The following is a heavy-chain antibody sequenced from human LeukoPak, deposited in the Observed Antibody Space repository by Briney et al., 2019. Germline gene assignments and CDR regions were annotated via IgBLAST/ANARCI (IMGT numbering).Heavy chain of an antibody. CDR2: IYYSGST. Sequence: SETPSLTCTVSGGSINSSSYYWGWIRQPPGKGLEWIGSIYYSGSTYYNPSLKSRVTISVDTSKNQFSLKLSSVTAADTAVYYCTPGPGGAFDIWGQGTMVTVSS. CDR1: GGSINSSSYY. D-gene: IGHD3-16*01. J-gene: IGHJ3*02. CDR3: TPGPGGAFDI. V-gene: IGHV4-39*05.